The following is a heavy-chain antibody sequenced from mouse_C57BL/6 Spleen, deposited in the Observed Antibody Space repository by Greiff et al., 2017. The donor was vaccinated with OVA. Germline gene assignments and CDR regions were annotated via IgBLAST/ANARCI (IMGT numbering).Heavy chain of an antibody. D-gene: IGHD1-1*01. V-gene: IGHV1-9*01. CDR2: ILPGSGSK. CDR3: ARKWDGSSYEWYFDV. Sequence: QVQLKQSGAELMKPGASVKLSCKATGYTFTGYWIAWVKQRPGHGLEWIGAILPGSGSKNYNEKFKGTATFTADTSSNKAYMQLSSLPTDDSAIYYCARKWDGSSYEWYFDVWGTGTTVTVSA. J-gene: IGHJ1*03. CDR1: GYTFTGYW.